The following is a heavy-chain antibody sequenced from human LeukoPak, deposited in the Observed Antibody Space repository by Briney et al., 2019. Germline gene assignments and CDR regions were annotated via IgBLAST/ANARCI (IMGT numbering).Heavy chain of an antibody. V-gene: IGHV3-30-3*01. CDR2: ISYDGSNK. CDR1: GFTFSSYA. J-gene: IGHJ4*02. D-gene: IGHD3-22*01. Sequence: GGSLRLSCAASGFTFSSYAMHWVRQAPGKGLEWVAVISYDGSNKYHADSVKGRFTISRDNSKNTLYLQMNSLRAEDTAVYYCAREARGGYSSGYFDYWGQGTLVTVSS. CDR3: AREARGGYSSGYFDY.